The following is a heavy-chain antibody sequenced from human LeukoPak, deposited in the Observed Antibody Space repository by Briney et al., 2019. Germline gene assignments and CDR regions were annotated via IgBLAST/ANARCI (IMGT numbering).Heavy chain of an antibody. V-gene: IGHV4-39*01. Sequence: PSETLSLTCTVSGGSISSSSYYWGWIRQPPGKGLEWIGSINYSGSTYYNPSLKSRVTISVDTSKNQFSLKLSSVTAADTAVYYCARHDYYYYYMDVWGKGPTVTVSS. CDR3: ARHDYYYYYMDV. J-gene: IGHJ6*03. CDR2: INYSGST. CDR1: GGSISSSSYY.